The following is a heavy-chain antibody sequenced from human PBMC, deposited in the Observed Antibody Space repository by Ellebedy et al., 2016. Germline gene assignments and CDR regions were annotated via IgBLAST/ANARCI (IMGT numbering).Heavy chain of an antibody. CDR1: GFTFSDYY. V-gene: IGHV3-11*01. J-gene: IGHJ4*02. D-gene: IGHD1-1*01. Sequence: GGSLRLXCAASGFTFSDYYMSWIRQAPGKGLEWVSHISGSGITIYYADSVKGRFTISRDNAKNLLYLQMNSLRAEDTAVYYCVRDRGSDWNDARNDYWGQGILVTVSS. CDR2: ISGSGITI. CDR3: VRDRGSDWNDARNDY.